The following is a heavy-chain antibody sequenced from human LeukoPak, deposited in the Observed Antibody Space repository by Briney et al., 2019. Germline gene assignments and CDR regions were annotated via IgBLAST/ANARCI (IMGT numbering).Heavy chain of an antibody. CDR2: IYYSGST. CDR3: ARVPITDDAFDI. CDR1: GGSISSGGYY. Sequence: SETLSLTCTVSGGSISSGGYYWSWIRQHPGKGLEWIGYIYYSGSTYYNPSLKSRVTISVNTSKNQFSLKLSSVTAADTAVYYCARVPITDDAFDIWGQGTMVTVSS. D-gene: IGHD5-24*01. J-gene: IGHJ3*02. V-gene: IGHV4-31*03.